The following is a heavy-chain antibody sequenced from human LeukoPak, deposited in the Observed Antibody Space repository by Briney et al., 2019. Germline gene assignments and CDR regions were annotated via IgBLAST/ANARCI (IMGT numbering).Heavy chain of an antibody. D-gene: IGHD4-11*01. CDR1: GFTFCRYE. CDR2: INSSGSSI. Sequence: GGSLRLFCAASGFTFCRYEVLWVRQAPGKWPEGVSYINSSGSSIYYADSLMGRFPISRDNAKNSLYLQTNVPQAEDTALHHCARENSNGEVHYWGGATLFTVSS. CDR3: ARENSNGEVHY. J-gene: IGHJ4*02. V-gene: IGHV3-48*03.